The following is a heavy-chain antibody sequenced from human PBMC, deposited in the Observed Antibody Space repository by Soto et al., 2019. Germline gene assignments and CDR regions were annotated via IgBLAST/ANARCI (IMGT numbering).Heavy chain of an antibody. V-gene: IGHV3-7*01. CDR3: ARDADASGWYHYGMDV. Sequence: EVQLVESGGGLVQPGGSLRLSCAASGFTLSSYWMNWVRQAPGKGLEWVANIKQDGSDKYYVDSVKGRFFISRDNAKNSLYLQINSLRAEDTAVYYCARDADASGWYHYGMDVWGHGTMVTVSS. J-gene: IGHJ6*02. CDR2: IKQDGSDK. D-gene: IGHD6-19*01. CDR1: GFTLSSYW.